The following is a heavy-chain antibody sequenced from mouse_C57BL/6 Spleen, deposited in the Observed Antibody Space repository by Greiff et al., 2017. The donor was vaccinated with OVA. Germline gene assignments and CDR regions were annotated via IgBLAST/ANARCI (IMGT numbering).Heavy chain of an antibody. V-gene: IGHV1-18*01. CDR3: TRYDYDGAWFAD. CDR1: GYTFTDYN. D-gene: IGHD2-4*01. J-gene: IGHJ3*01. CDR2: INPNNGGT. Sequence: VQLQQSGPELVKPGASVKIPCKASGYTFTDYNMDWVKQSHGKSLEWIGDINPNNGGTIYNQKFKGKATLTVDKSSSTAYMELRSLTSEDTAVYYCTRYDYDGAWFADWGQGTLVTVSA.